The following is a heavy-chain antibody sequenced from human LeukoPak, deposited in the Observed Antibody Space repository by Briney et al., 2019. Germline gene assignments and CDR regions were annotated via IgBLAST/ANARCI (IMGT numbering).Heavy chain of an antibody. CDR2: ISYDGSNK. J-gene: IGHJ4*02. V-gene: IGHV3-30*04. D-gene: IGHD3-9*01. CDR1: GFTFSSYA. Sequence: PGRSLRLSCAASGFTFSSYAMRWVRQAPGKGLEWVAVISYDGSNKYYADSVKGRFTISRDNSKNTLYLQMNSLRAEDTAVYYCARAEGYDILTSADYWGQGTLVTVSS. CDR3: ARAEGYDILTSADY.